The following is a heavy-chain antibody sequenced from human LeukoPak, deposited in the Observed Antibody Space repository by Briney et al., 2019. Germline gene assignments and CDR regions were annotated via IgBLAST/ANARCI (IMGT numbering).Heavy chain of an antibody. Sequence: SVKVSCKASGGTFSSYTISWVRQAPGQGLEWMGRIIPILGIANYAQKSQGRVTITADKSTSTAYMELSSLRSEDTAVYYCANFWSGSVVGNWFDPWGQGTLVTVSS. J-gene: IGHJ5*02. CDR3: ANFWSGSVVGNWFDP. D-gene: IGHD3-3*01. CDR1: GGTFSSYT. V-gene: IGHV1-69*02. CDR2: IIPILGIA.